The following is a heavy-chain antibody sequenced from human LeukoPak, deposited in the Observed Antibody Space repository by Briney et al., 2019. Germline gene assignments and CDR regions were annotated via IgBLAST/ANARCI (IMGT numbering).Heavy chain of an antibody. D-gene: IGHD3-3*01. V-gene: IGHV1-69*13. Sequence: SVTVSCKAYGGTFSSYSISWVRQAPGQGREWMGGIIPIFGTANYAQKFQGRVTITADESTSTAYMELSSLRSEDTAVYYCARGRIGTFGVVSGATFDPWGQGTLVTVSS. CDR1: GGTFSSYS. J-gene: IGHJ5*02. CDR2: IIPIFGTA. CDR3: ARGRIGTFGVVSGATFDP.